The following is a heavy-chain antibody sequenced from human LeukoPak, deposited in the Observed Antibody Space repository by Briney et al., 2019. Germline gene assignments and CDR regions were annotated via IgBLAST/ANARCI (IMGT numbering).Heavy chain of an antibody. Sequence: PGGSLRLSCAASGFTFSSYEMNWVRQAPGKGLEWVGRMKSKTDGGTTDYAAPVKGKFTISRDDSKNTLYLQMNSLKTEDTAVYYCTTGYCSGGPCYSSFRFDYWGQGILVTVSS. V-gene: IGHV3-15*01. CDR1: GFTFSSYE. J-gene: IGHJ4*02. CDR2: MKSKTDGGTT. CDR3: TTGYCSGGPCYSSFRFDY. D-gene: IGHD2-15*01.